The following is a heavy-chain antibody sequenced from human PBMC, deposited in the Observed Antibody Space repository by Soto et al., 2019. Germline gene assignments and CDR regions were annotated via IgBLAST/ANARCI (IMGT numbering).Heavy chain of an antibody. Sequence: GGSLRLSCAASGFTFSSYGMHWVRQAPGKGLEWVAVIWYDGSNKYYADSVKGRFTISRDNSKNTLYLQMNSLRAEDTAVYYCARTDLQLEQQAMDVWGKGTTVTVSS. CDR1: GFTFSSYG. V-gene: IGHV3-33*01. CDR3: ARTDLQLEQQAMDV. J-gene: IGHJ6*04. CDR2: IWYDGSNK. D-gene: IGHD1-1*01.